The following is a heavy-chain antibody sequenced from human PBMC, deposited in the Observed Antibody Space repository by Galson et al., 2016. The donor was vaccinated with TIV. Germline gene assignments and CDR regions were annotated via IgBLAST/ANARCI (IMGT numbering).Heavy chain of an antibody. J-gene: IGHJ4*02. D-gene: IGHD3-16*01. CDR1: GDSVSSNSAA. V-gene: IGHV6-1*01. Sequence: CAISGDSVSSNSAAWNWLRQSPSRGLEWLGRTFYRSKWYNDYAPSVKSRITINPDTSKNQFSLQLNSVTPEDTAVYYRARATPSVFGIIMTLDSWGQGTLVTGSS. CDR2: TFYRSKWYN. CDR3: ARATPSVFGIIMTLDS.